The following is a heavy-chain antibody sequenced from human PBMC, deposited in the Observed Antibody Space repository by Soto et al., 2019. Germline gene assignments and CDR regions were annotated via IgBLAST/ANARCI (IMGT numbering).Heavy chain of an antibody. J-gene: IGHJ4*02. V-gene: IGHV1-18*01. CDR3: ARGHPVDRHDYRDYVGRIFDY. Sequence: QVQLVQSGAEVKKPGASVKVSCKASGYTFTSYGISWVRQAPGQGLEWMGWISAYNGNTNYAQKLQGRVTMTTDTSTSTAYMELRSLRSDDTAVYYCARGHPVDRHDYRDYVGRIFDYWGQGTLVTVSS. CDR1: GYTFTSYG. D-gene: IGHD4-17*01. CDR2: ISAYNGNT.